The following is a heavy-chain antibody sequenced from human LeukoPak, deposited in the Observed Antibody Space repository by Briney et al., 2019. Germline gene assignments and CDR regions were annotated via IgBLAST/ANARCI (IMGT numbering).Heavy chain of an antibody. CDR3: ARASRLSTSKYYYYGMDV. V-gene: IGHV5-51*01. D-gene: IGHD2-2*01. CDR2: IYPGDSDT. J-gene: IGHJ6*04. CDR1: GYSFTSYW. Sequence: GESLKISCKGSGYSFTSYWIGWVRQMPGKGLEWMGIIYPGDSDTRYSTSFQGQVTISADKSISTAYLQWSSLKASDTAMYYCARASRLSTSKYYYYGMDVWGKGTTVTVSS.